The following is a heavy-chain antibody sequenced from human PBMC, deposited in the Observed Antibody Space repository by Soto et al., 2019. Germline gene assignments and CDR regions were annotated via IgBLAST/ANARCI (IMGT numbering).Heavy chain of an antibody. CDR2: MNPSGGST. Sequence: QVQLVQSGVEVKNPGASVKVSCKASGDTFISYYVHWVRQAPGQGLEWMGIMNPSGGSTRYAQKFQGRVTMTRDTSTSTVYMELTGLKSEDTAVYYCARDRVVRGTYYGMDVWGRGTTFTV. J-gene: IGHJ6*02. D-gene: IGHD3-10*01. V-gene: IGHV1-46*01. CDR3: ARDRVVRGTYYGMDV. CDR1: GDTFISYY.